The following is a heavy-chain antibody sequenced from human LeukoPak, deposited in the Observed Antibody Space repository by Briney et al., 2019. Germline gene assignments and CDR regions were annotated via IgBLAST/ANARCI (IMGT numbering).Heavy chain of an antibody. J-gene: IGHJ4*02. CDR2: ISGSGGST. CDR3: AKTRHNIAVADPYYFDY. D-gene: IGHD6-19*01. CDR1: GFTFSSYA. V-gene: IGHV3-23*01. Sequence: PGGSLRLSCAASGFTFSSYALSWVRQAPGKGLEWVSVISGSGGSTYYADSVKGRFTISRDNSKNTLYLQMNSLRAEDTAVHYCAKTRHNIAVADPYYFDYWGQGTLVTVSS.